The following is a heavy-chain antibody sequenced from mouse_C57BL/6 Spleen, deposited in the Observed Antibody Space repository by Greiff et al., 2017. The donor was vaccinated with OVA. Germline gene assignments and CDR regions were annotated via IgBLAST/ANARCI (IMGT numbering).Heavy chain of an antibody. CDR2: INPNYGTT. V-gene: IGHV1-39*01. J-gene: IGHJ4*01. CDR1: GYSFTDYN. CDR3: ASGPLNLYAMDY. Sequence: EVKLVESGPELVKPGASVKISCKASGYSFTDYNMNWVKQSNGKSLEWIGVINPNYGTTSYNQKFKGKATLTVDQSSSTAYMQLNSLTSEDSAVYYCASGPLNLYAMDYWGQGTSVTVSS.